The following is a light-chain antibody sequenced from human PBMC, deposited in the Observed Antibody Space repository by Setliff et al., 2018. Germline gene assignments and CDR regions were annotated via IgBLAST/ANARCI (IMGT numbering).Light chain of an antibody. Sequence: QGPSASGTPGQRVTISCSGSSSNIGSNTVNWYQQLPGTAPKLLIYSNNQRPSGVPDRFSGSKSGTSASLAISGLQSEDEADYYCAAWDDSLNGLYVFGTGTKVTVL. CDR2: SNN. J-gene: IGLJ1*01. V-gene: IGLV1-44*01. CDR3: AAWDDSLNGLYV. CDR1: SSNIGSNT.